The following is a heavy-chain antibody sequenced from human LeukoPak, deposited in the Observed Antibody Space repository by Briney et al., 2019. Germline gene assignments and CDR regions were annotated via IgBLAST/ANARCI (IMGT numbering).Heavy chain of an antibody. V-gene: IGHV1-8*01. Sequence: GPSVKVSCKASGYTFTSYDINWLRQATGQGLEWMGWMNPNSGNTGYAQKFQGRVTMPRNTSISTAYMELSSLRSEDTAVYYCARVGTRRGNWFDPWGQGTLVTVSS. J-gene: IGHJ5*02. CDR3: ARVGTRRGNWFDP. D-gene: IGHD5-12*01. CDR1: GYTFTSYD. CDR2: MNPNSGNT.